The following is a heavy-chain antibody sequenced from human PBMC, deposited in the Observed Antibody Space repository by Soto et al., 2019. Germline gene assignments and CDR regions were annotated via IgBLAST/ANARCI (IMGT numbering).Heavy chain of an antibody. J-gene: IGHJ3*02. Sequence: SETLSLTCTVSGGSISSGDYYWSWIRQPPGKGLEWIGYIYYSGSTYYNPSLKSRVTISVETSKNQFSLKLSSVTAADTAVYYCARNLWFGDHDAFDIWGQGTMVTVSS. CDR2: IYYSGST. D-gene: IGHD3-10*01. V-gene: IGHV4-30-4*01. CDR3: ARNLWFGDHDAFDI. CDR1: GGSISSGDYY.